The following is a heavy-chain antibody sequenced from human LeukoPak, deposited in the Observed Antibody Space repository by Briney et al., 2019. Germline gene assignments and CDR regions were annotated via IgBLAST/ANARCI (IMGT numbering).Heavy chain of an antibody. CDR1: GGTFSSYA. V-gene: IGHV1-69*06. J-gene: IGHJ4*02. CDR3: ARIAREGSGSYL. Sequence: SVKVSCKASGGTFSSYAISWVRQAPGQGLEWMGGIIPIFGTANYAQKFQGRVTITADKSTSTAYMELSSLRSEDTAVYYCARIAREGSGSYLWGQGTLVTVSS. D-gene: IGHD3-10*01. CDR2: IIPIFGTA.